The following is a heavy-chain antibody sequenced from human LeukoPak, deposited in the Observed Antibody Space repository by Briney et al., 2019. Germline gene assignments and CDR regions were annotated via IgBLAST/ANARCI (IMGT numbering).Heavy chain of an antibody. D-gene: IGHD1-26*01. V-gene: IGHV3-53*01. Sequence: GGSLRLSCAASGFTDNTDHMSWVRQAPGKGLEWVAISYSEEWVPISSGGGSSQYAESVKGRFTISRDNSRSTLSLQMNSLRAEDTALYYCARVWELSFDHWGQGTLVTVSS. CDR1: GFTDNTDH. CDR2: SYSEEWVPISSGGGSS. CDR3: ARVWELSFDH. J-gene: IGHJ4*02.